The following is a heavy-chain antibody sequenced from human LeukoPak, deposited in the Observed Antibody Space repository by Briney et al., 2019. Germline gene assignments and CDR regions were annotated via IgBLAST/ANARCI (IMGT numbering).Heavy chain of an antibody. CDR1: GYSISSGYY. J-gene: IGHJ4*02. CDR2: IYYSGST. D-gene: IGHD2/OR15-2a*01. Sequence: SETLSLTCTVSGYSISSGYYWGWIRQPPGKGLEWIGSIYYSGSTYYNPSLKSRVTISVDTSKNQFSLKLSSVTAADTAVYYCARTYGLLWVDYWGQGTLVTVSS. CDR3: ARTYGLLWVDY. V-gene: IGHV4-38-2*02.